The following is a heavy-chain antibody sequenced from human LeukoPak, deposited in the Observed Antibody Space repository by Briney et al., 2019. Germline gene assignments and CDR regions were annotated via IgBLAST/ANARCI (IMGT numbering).Heavy chain of an antibody. J-gene: IGHJ6*03. Sequence: SETLSLTCAVHGGSFSGYYWSWIRQPPGKGLEWIGEINHSGSTNYNPSLKGRVTISVDTSKNQFSLKLSSVTAADTAVYYCARAVLDHITMIVVDSEYYYYMDVWGKGTTVTVSS. CDR2: INHSGST. D-gene: IGHD3-22*01. CDR1: GGSFSGYY. V-gene: IGHV4-34*01. CDR3: ARAVLDHITMIVVDSEYYYYMDV.